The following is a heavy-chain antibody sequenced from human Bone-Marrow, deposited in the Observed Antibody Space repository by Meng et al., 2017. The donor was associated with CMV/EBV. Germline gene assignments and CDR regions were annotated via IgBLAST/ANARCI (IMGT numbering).Heavy chain of an antibody. D-gene: IGHD6-19*01. Sequence: GGSLRLSCAASGFTFSTFEMIWVRQVPGKGLEWISYISSSGSAIYYADSVKGRFTISRDNSKNTLYLQMNSLRAEDTAVYYCARDRVAVAGTRWFDPWGQGTLVTVSS. V-gene: IGHV3-48*03. CDR2: ISSSGSAI. J-gene: IGHJ5*02. CDR3: ARDRVAVAGTRWFDP. CDR1: GFTFSTFE.